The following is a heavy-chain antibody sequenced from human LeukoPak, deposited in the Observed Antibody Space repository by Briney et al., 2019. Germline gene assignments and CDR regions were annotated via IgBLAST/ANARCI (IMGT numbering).Heavy chain of an antibody. D-gene: IGHD2-21*01. CDR2: ISSSSSYI. V-gene: IGHV3-21*01. J-gene: IGHJ4*02. Sequence: GGSLRLSCAASGFTFSSYSMTWVRQAPGKGLEWVSSISSSSSYIYYADSVKGRFTISRDNAKNSLYLQMNSLRAEDTAVYYCARDTAPLANFDYWGQGTLVTVSS. CDR1: GFTFSSYS. CDR3: ARDTAPLANFDY.